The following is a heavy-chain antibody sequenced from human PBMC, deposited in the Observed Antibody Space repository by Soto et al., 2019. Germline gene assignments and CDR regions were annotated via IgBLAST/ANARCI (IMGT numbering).Heavy chain of an antibody. D-gene: IGHD1-20*01. Sequence: QVQLMQSGAEVRKPGASVKVSCKASGYTFTDYDINWVRQATGQGLEWLGWMTPKSGYTGYAQKFQGRVTLTRDPSRGTAYMELSSLTSEDPAVYYCTRNLYNTGDFDHWGQGTLVTVSS. CDR2: MTPKSGYT. CDR1: GYTFTDYD. V-gene: IGHV1-8*02. J-gene: IGHJ4*02. CDR3: TRNLYNTGDFDH.